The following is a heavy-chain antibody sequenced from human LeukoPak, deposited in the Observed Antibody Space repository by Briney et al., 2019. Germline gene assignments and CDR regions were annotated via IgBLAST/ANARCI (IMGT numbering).Heavy chain of an antibody. J-gene: IGHJ4*02. CDR2: IRYDGSNK. CDR1: GFTFSSYG. D-gene: IGHD3-16*02. V-gene: IGHV3-30*02. Sequence: GGSLGLSCAASGFTFSSYGMRWVRRAPGKGLEWVAFIRYDGSNKYYADSVKGRFTISRDNSKNTLYLQMNSLRAEDTAVYYCAKDRVYDYVWGSYPIDFDYWGQGTLVTVSS. CDR3: AKDRVYDYVWGSYPIDFDY.